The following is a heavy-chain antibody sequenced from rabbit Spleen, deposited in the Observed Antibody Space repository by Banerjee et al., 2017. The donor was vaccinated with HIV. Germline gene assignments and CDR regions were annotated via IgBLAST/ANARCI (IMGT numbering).Heavy chain of an antibody. J-gene: IGHJ4*01. Sequence: QEQLVESGGGLVQPEGSLTLTCTASGVSFSISSYMCWVRQAPGKGLEWIACIDSGSSGFTYFATWAKGRFTCSKTSSTTVTLQMTRLTAADTATYFCARDVGGYAGHGYATWGQGTLVTVS. CDR2: IDSGSSGFT. CDR3: ARDVGGYAGHGYAT. CDR1: GVSFSISSY. V-gene: IGHV1S45*01. D-gene: IGHD6-1*01.